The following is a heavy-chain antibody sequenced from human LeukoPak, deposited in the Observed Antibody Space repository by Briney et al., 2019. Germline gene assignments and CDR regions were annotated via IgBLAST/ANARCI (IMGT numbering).Heavy chain of an antibody. D-gene: IGHD3-3*01. Sequence: PGGSLRLSCAASGSTFDDYGMSWVRQAPGKGLEWVSGINWNGDNTAYADSVKGRITVSRDNAKNSLYLQMNSLRVEDTALYYCARNFDFSSFDIWGRGTMVTVSS. CDR1: GSTFDDYG. CDR3: ARNFDFSSFDI. CDR2: INWNGDNT. V-gene: IGHV3-20*04. J-gene: IGHJ3*02.